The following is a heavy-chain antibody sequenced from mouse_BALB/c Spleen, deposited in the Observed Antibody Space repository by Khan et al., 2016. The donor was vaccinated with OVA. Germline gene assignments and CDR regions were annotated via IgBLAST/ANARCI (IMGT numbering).Heavy chain of an antibody. CDR1: GFTFTDYY. CDR2: IRNKANGYTT. CDR3: ARDNPIPMDY. Sequence: EVELVESGGGLVQPGGSLRLSCATSGFTFTDYYMSWVRQPPGKALEWLGFIRNKANGYTTEYSASVKGRFTISRDNSQSILYLQMNTLRAEDSATYYCARDNPIPMDYWGQGTSVTVSS. V-gene: IGHV7-3*02. D-gene: IGHD2-14*01. J-gene: IGHJ4*01.